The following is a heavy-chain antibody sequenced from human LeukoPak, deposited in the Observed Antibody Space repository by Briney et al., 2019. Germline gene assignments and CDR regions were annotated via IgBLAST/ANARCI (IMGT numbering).Heavy chain of an antibody. V-gene: IGHV4-59*01. CDR2: VSYSGST. Sequence: SETLSLTCTVSSGSISSYYWSWIRQPPGKGLEWIGYVSYSGSTNYNPSLKSRVTISVDTSKNQFSLKLSSVTAADAAVYYCARLLSYGRGYFDYWGQGTLVTVSS. D-gene: IGHD3-10*01. CDR1: SGSISSYY. CDR3: ARLLSYGRGYFDY. J-gene: IGHJ4*02.